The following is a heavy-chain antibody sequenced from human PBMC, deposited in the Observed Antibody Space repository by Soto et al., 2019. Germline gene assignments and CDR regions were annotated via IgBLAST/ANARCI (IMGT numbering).Heavy chain of an antibody. CDR2: IYSSGNT. D-gene: IGHD7-27*01. Sequence: QVQLQVSGPGLVEPSQTLSLTCTVSGASVSSGDYYWTWIRQPPGKDLEWIGYIYSSGNTNYNPSLRSQVTMSKDTSKNQFSLKLNSVTAADTAVYYCARRVTGGGERFDPWGLGTLVTVSS. CDR3: ARRVTGGGERFDP. J-gene: IGHJ5*02. CDR1: GASVSSGDYY. V-gene: IGHV4-30-4*01.